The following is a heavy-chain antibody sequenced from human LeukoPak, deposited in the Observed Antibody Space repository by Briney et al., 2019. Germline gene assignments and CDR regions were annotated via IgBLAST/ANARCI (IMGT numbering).Heavy chain of an antibody. CDR3: ARAGCSSTSCREEYYYYYMDV. J-gene: IGHJ6*03. V-gene: IGHV4-59*01. CDR1: GGSISSYY. CDR2: IYYSGNT. Sequence: SETLSLTCTVSGGSISSYYWSWIRRPPGKRLERIGYIYYSGNTNYNPSLKSRLTISVDTSKNQFSLRLSSVTAADTAVYYCARAGCSSTSCREEYYYYYMDVWGKGTMVTVSS. D-gene: IGHD2-2*01.